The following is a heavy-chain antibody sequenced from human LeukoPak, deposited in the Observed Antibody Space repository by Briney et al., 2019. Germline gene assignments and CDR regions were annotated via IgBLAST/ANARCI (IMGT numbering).Heavy chain of an antibody. CDR2: MQSSGIS. Sequence: SETLSLTCSVSGGSLSTYHWNWIRKPPGKGLEWIGYMQSSGISKYNPSLKSRVNIFVDTSKNQFVLNLRSVAAADTAVYYCARDKRHSYGRYFDPWGQGMLVTVSS. D-gene: IGHD5-18*01. CDR1: GGSLSTYH. V-gene: IGHV4-59*01. CDR3: ARDKRHSYGRYFDP. J-gene: IGHJ4*02.